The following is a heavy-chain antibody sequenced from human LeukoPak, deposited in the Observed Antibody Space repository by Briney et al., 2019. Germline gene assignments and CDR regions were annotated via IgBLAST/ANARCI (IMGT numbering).Heavy chain of an antibody. V-gene: IGHV4-59*08. CDR2: IYYSGST. Sequence: PSETLSLTCTVSGGSISSSYWSWIRQPPGKGLEWIGYIYYSGSTNYNPSLKSRVTISVDTSKNQFSLKLSSVTAADTAVYYCARRSGVVVVAATPRWFFDLWGRGTLVTVSS. CDR1: GGSISSSY. CDR3: ARRSGVVVVAATPRWFFDL. D-gene: IGHD2-15*01. J-gene: IGHJ2*01.